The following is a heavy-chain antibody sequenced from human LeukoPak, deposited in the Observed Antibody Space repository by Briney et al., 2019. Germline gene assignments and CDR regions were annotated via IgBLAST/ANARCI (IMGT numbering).Heavy chain of an antibody. D-gene: IGHD3-16*01. CDR1: GFTFSTYA. CDR3: AKNVLGMRAFDI. Sequence: GGSLRLSCAASGFTFSTYAMTWVRQAPGHGLEGVSTIGGSVSTSSPSYADSVKGRFTISSDKSKDKLYLLITSLRADDTAIYYCAKNVLGMRAFDIWGQGTMVTVSS. J-gene: IGHJ3*02. V-gene: IGHV3-23*01. CDR2: IGGSVSTSSP.